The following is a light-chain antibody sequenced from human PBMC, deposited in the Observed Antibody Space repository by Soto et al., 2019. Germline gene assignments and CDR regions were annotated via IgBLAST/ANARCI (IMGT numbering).Light chain of an antibody. Sequence: QSALTQPASVSGSPGQSITISCTGTSSDVGGYKYVSWYQQHPGKAPKLMIYEVSNRPSGVSNRFSGSNSGNTASLTISGLQAEDEAYYYRSSYRTSTLGVFGGGTKLTVL. CDR3: SSYRTSTLGV. J-gene: IGLJ2*01. V-gene: IGLV2-14*01. CDR1: SSDVGGYKY. CDR2: EVS.